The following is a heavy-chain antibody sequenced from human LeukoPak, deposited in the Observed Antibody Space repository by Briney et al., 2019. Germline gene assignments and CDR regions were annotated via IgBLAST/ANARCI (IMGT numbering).Heavy chain of an antibody. CDR3: ARVNNHRVFDY. J-gene: IGHJ4*02. V-gene: IGHV4-34*01. CDR1: GGSFSGYY. Sequence: PSETLSLTCAVYGGSFSGYYWSWIRQPPGKGLEWIGEINHSGSTNYNPSLKSRVTISVDTSKNQFSLKLSSVTAADTAVYYCARVNNHRVFDYWGQGTLVTVSS. D-gene: IGHD1-14*01. CDR2: INHSGST.